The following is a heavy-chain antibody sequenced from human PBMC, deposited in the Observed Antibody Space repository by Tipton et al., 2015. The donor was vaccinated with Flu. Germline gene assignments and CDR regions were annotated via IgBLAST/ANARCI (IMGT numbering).Heavy chain of an antibody. CDR3: ARVGLLTVFGILIPNHFDP. CDR1: GATISSTSYF. J-gene: IGHJ5*02. V-gene: IGHV4-39*07. Sequence: TLSLTCTVSGATISSTSYFWGWIRQPPGKGLEWIGTMYHNGGTYFNPSLQSRVSMAVDTSKNQFSLKLKSVTAADTAVYYCARVGLLTVFGILIPNHFDPWSQGTLVTVSS. CDR2: MYHNGGT. D-gene: IGHD3-3*01.